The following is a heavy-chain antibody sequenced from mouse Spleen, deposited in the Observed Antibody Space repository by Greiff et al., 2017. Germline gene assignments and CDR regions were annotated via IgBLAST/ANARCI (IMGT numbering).Heavy chain of an antibody. CDR3: ASPWDYFDY. CDR2: ISSGGSYT. V-gene: IGHV5-9-1*01. CDR1: GFTFSSYA. D-gene: IGHD4-1*01. J-gene: IGHJ2*01. Sequence: DVKLVESGGGLVKPGGSLKLSCAASGFTFSSYAMSWVRQTPEKRLEWVATISSGGSYTYYPDSVKGRYTISRDNAKNTLYLQMSSLRSEDTAMYYCASPWDYFDYWGQGTTLTVSS.